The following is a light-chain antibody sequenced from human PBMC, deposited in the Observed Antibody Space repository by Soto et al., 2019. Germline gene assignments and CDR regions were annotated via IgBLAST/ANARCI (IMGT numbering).Light chain of an antibody. J-gene: IGKJ4*01. CDR3: QQANSPPLT. Sequence: DIQMTQSPSSVSASVGDRVTITCRASERINTYLAWYQQQPGKAPKLLLDAASSLQSGVRSRFRGSGSGTEFTLTISNLQPEDFATYYCQQANSPPLTFGGGTKVYIK. CDR1: ERINTY. V-gene: IGKV1-12*01. CDR2: AAS.